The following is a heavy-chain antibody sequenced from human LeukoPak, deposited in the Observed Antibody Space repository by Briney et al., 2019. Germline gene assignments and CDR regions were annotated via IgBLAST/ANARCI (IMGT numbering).Heavy chain of an antibody. D-gene: IGHD6-13*01. J-gene: IGHJ5*02. V-gene: IGHV4-34*01. CDR3: ARGSPRIAAAGTLIARAPVKVWFGP. CDR2: INHSGST. Sequence: SETLSLTCAVYGGSFSGYYWSWIRQPPGKGLEWIGEINHSGSTNYNPSLKSRVTISVDTSKNQFSLKLSSVTAADTAVYYCARGSPRIAAAGTLIARAPVKVWFGPWGQGTLVTVSS. CDR1: GGSFSGYY.